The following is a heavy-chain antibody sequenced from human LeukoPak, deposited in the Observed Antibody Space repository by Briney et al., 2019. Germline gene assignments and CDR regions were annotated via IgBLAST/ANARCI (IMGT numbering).Heavy chain of an antibody. J-gene: IGHJ4*02. CDR3: GTLGVMWEVDY. CDR1: GLSFSRYC. D-gene: IGHD1-26*01. CDR2: INNDGTII. Sequence: GESLRLSCTTSGLSFSRYCMFWVRQTPGKGPVWVSRINNDGTIINYADSVKGRFTISRDNTKSTLYLQMNSLRPEDTAGYYCGTLGVMWEVDYWGQGALVTVSS. V-gene: IGHV3-74*01.